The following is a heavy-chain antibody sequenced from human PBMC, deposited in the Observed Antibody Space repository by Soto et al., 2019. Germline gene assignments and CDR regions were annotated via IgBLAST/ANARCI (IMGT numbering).Heavy chain of an antibody. CDR3: ARLGVVVVPAANHWFDP. D-gene: IGHD2-2*01. V-gene: IGHV4-34*01. CDR1: GGSVNGYY. CDR2: IYYSGST. Sequence: PSETLSLTCAVYGGSVNGYYWNWIRQPPGKGLEWIGSIYYSGSTYYNPSLKSRVTISVDTSKNQFSLKLSSVTAADTAVYYCARLGVVVVPAANHWFDPWGQGTLVTVSS. J-gene: IGHJ5*02.